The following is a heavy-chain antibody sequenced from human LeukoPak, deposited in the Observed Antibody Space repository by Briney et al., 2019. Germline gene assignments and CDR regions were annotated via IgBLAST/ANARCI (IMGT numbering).Heavy chain of an antibody. CDR2: ITSSSMYI. Sequence: GGSLRLSCAASGFTFSNYNMNWVRQTPGKGLEWVSSITSSSMYIYYADSVKGRFTISRDNAKNSLSLQMNSLRAEDTAVYYCAKEEWLLAVYFDYWGQGTLVTVSS. V-gene: IGHV3-21*04. J-gene: IGHJ4*02. CDR1: GFTFSNYN. CDR3: AKEEWLLAVYFDY. D-gene: IGHD3-3*01.